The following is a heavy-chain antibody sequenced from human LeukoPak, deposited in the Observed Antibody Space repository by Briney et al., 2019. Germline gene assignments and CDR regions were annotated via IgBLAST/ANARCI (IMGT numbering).Heavy chain of an antibody. CDR2: ISGSGGST. CDR1: GFTFSDYD. V-gene: IGHV3-23*01. J-gene: IGHJ4*02. D-gene: IGHD1-14*01. CDR3: AKATGYLL. Sequence: PGGSLRLSCAASGFTFSDYDMTWVRQAPGKGLEWVSSISGSGGSTYYADSVKGRFTISRDNSKNTLYLQMNSLRAEDTAVYYCAKATGYLLWGQGTLAIVSS.